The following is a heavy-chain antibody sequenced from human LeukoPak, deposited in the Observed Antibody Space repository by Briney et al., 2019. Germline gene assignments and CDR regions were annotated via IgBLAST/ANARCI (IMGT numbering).Heavy chain of an antibody. CDR1: GFTLSSYW. D-gene: IGHD3-10*01. CDR2: IKEDGSEK. Sequence: GGSLRLSYAVSGFTLSSYWMSWVRQAPGKGLEWVANIKEDGSEKYYVDSVKGRFTISRDNAKNSLYLHMNSLTAEDTAMYYCARDWLAGVPFDAFDLWGQGTMVTVSS. V-gene: IGHV3-7*01. CDR3: ARDWLAGVPFDAFDL. J-gene: IGHJ3*01.